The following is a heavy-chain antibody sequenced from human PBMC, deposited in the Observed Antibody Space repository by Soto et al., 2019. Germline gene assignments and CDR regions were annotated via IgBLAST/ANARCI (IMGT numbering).Heavy chain of an antibody. J-gene: IGHJ4*02. CDR1: GFTFSSYA. CDR3: ATRSMLVLDY. V-gene: IGHV3-23*01. CDR2: ISGSGGST. Sequence: GGSLRLSCAASGFTFSSYAMSWVRQAPGKGLEWASAISGSGGSTFYADSVKGRFTISRDNSKNTLYLQMSSLRAEDTAVYYCATRSMLVLDYWGQGTLVTSPQ. D-gene: IGHD6-13*01.